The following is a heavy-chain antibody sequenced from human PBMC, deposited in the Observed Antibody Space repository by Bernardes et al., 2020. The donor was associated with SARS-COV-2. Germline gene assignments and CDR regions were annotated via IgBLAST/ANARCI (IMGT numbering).Heavy chain of an antibody. D-gene: IGHD2-15*01. CDR2: ISHRATT. J-gene: IGHJ4*02. CDR1: GGSFTDYH. CDR3: ARGSRYCSGVRCYFFGGSGYFDS. Sequence: SETLSLTCVVYGGSFTDYHWSWIRQSPGKGLEWIGEISHRATTTYSPSLESRVSLSVDTSKNQFSLNLTSLTAADTAVYYCARGSRYCSGVRCYFFGGSGYFDSWGQGTLVTVSS. V-gene: IGHV4-34*01.